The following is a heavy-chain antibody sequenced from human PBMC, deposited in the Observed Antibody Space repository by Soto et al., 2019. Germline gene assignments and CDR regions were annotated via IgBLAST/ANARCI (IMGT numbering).Heavy chain of an antibody. CDR3: AGSHFPDGTSWYMIDY. D-gene: IGHD6-13*01. Sequence: GEPLKISCNVSGYNFASQRIGWVSQMPGEGLEWMGITYPSDSATSHSPSPQGQVTISADKSICAAYLEWSSLKASDTAIYDCAGSHFPDGTSWYMIDYARRGTVVTVSS. J-gene: IGHJ4*02. V-gene: IGHV5-51*01. CDR2: TYPSDSAT. CDR1: GYNFASQR.